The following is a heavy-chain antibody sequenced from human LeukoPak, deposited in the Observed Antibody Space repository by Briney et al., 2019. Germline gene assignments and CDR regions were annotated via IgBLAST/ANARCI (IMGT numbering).Heavy chain of an antibody. CDR2: ISGSGGST. Sequence: PGGSLRLSCAVSGFPLKRYAMSWVRRPRGKGLVEVSAISGSGGSTYYADSVKGRFTISRDNSKNTLYLQMNSLRAEDTAVYYCAKDHTPFRDYFDYWGQGTLVTVSS. CDR1: GFPLKRYA. D-gene: IGHD3-10*01. J-gene: IGHJ4*02. CDR3: AKDHTPFRDYFDY. V-gene: IGHV3-23*01.